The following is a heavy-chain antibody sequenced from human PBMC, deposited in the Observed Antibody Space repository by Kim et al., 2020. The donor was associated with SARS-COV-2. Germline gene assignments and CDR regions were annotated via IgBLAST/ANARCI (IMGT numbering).Heavy chain of an antibody. CDR2: IYYSGST. CDR1: GYSLTNNYW. V-gene: IGHV4-28*01. Sequence: SETLSLTCAVSGYSLTNNYWWAWIRQPPGKGLEWIGYIYYSGSTHHNPSLKSRVSMSVDTSKNQFSLQLSSVTAADTALYYRARMNFGSNWFDPWGQGTLVTVSS. J-gene: IGHJ5*02. CDR3: ARMNFGSNWFDP. D-gene: IGHD3-3*01.